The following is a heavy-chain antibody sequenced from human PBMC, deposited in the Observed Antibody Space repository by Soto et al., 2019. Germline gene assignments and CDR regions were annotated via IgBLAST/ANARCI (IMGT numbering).Heavy chain of an antibody. Sequence: GGSLRLSCAASGFTFSTYGMHWVRQAPGKGLEWVAVIWSDGSNKYYVDSVKGRFTISSDNSKNTLDLQMNSLRAEDTAVYYCARVRMGYCSRTSCYGGYYYDYGMDVWGKGTTVTVSS. D-gene: IGHD2-2*01. V-gene: IGHV3-33*01. CDR1: GFTFSTYG. J-gene: IGHJ6*04. CDR2: IWSDGSNK. CDR3: ARVRMGYCSRTSCYGGYYYDYGMDV.